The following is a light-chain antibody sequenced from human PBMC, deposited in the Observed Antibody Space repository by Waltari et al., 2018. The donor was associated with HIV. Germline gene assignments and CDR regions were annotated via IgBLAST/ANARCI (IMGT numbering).Light chain of an antibody. V-gene: IGKV3-20*01. CDR2: GAS. Sequence: EIVLTQSPGTLSLSPGERATLSCRASQSVSSSNLAWYQQTPGQAPRLPIYGASSRATGIPDRFSGSVSGTDFTLTISRLEPEDFAVYYCQQYGGSPLTFGQGTKVEIK. J-gene: IGKJ1*01. CDR3: QQYGGSPLT. CDR1: QSVSSSN.